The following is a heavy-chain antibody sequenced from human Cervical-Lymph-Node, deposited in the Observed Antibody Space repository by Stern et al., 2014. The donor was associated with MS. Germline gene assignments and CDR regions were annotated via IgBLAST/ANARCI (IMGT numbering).Heavy chain of an antibody. Sequence: VQLVESGAEVKKPGSSVKVSCKASGGTFSSYAITWVRQAPGQGLEWLGGIIPIFGTANYAHKFQGRVTITADKSTSTAYMELSSLRSEDTAVYYCARDSRGYSYGYYDYWGQGTVVTVSS. CDR1: GGTFSSYA. V-gene: IGHV1-69*06. J-gene: IGHJ4*02. D-gene: IGHD5-18*01. CDR2: IIPIFGTA. CDR3: ARDSRGYSYGYYDY.